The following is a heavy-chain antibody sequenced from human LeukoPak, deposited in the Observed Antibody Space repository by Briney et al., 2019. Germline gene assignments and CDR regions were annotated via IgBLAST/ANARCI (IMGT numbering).Heavy chain of an antibody. CDR3: ARGSYGGGFDY. CDR1: GYSISSGYY. J-gene: IGHJ4*02. D-gene: IGHD5-18*01. CDR2: IYHSGST. Sequence: SETPSLTCTVSGYSISSGYYWGWIRQPPGKGLEWIGSIYHSGSTYYNPSLKSRVTTSVDTSKNQFSLKLSSVTAADTAVYYCARGSYGGGFDYWGQGTLVTVSS. V-gene: IGHV4-38-2*02.